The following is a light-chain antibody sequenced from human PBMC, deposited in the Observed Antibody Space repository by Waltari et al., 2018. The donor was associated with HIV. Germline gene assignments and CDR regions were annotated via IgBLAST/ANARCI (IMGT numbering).Light chain of an antibody. CDR2: SNN. CDR1: SSHIGSNT. Sequence: QSVLTQPPSASGTPGQRVTISCSGSSSHIGSNTVNWYQQLPGTAPKLLIYSNNQRPSGVPDRSSGSKSGTSASLAISGLQSEDEADYYCAAWDDSLNGAVFGGGTQLTVL. J-gene: IGLJ7*01. CDR3: AAWDDSLNGAV. V-gene: IGLV1-44*01.